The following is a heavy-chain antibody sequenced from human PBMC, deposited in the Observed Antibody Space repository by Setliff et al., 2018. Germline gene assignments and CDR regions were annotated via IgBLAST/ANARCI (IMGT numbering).Heavy chain of an antibody. CDR2: ISVSGTYI. V-gene: IGHV3-11*01. J-gene: IGHJ4*02. CDR3: AREKDKDFDF. Sequence: GGSLRLSWEASGFSFREYYMSWIRQAPGKGLGWVSYISVSGTYIDYADSVKCRFTISRDNAKNTLYLQISRLGVEDTAVYYCAREKDKDFDFWGQGTLVTVSS. CDR1: GFSFREYY.